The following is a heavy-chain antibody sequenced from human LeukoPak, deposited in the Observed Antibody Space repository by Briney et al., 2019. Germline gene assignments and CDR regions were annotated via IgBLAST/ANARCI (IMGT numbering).Heavy chain of an antibody. CDR3: ARTPSSSWDFDY. V-gene: IGHV4-4*07. D-gene: IGHD6-13*01. J-gene: IGHJ4*02. Sequence: SETLSLTCTVSGGSISSYYWSWIRQPAGKGLEWIGRIYTSGSTNYNPSLKSRVTMSVDASKNQFSLKLSSVTAADTAVYYCARTPSSSWDFDYWGQGTLVTVSS. CDR1: GGSISSYY. CDR2: IYTSGST.